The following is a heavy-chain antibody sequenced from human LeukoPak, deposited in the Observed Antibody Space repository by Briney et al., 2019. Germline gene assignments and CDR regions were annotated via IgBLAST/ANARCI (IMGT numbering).Heavy chain of an antibody. D-gene: IGHD3-9*01. CDR1: GGTFSSYA. V-gene: IGHV1-69*01. CDR2: IIPIFGTA. CDR3: ARGSGILTGYYPGGYFDY. J-gene: IGHJ4*02. Sequence: SVKVSCKASGGTFSSYAISWVRQAPGQGLEWMGGIIPIFGTANYAQKFQGRVTITADESTSTAYMELSSLRSEDTAVYYCARGSGILTGYYPGGYFDYWGQGTLVTVSS.